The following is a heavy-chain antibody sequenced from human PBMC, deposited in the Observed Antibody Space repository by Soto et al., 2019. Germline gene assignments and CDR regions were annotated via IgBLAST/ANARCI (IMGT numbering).Heavy chain of an antibody. CDR3: AKVQLERRYRAPLSLLAL. V-gene: IGHV3-23*01. D-gene: IGHD1-1*01. CDR1: GFTFSRES. CDR2: ISGSGGST. J-gene: IGHJ4*01. Sequence: RGSLGLCCAVSGFTFSRESMSWVRQAPGKGLEWVSAISGSGGSTYYADSVKGRFTISRDNSKNTLYLQMNSLRAEDTAVYYCAKVQLERRYRAPLSLLALWGQRTLVIGSS.